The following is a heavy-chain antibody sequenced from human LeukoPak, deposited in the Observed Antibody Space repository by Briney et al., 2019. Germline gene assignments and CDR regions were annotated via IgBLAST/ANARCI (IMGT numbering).Heavy chain of an antibody. CDR1: GYTFTSYG. J-gene: IGHJ4*02. CDR3: ASEYYYDSSGYYFC. D-gene: IGHD3-22*01. CDR2: IIPILGIA. Sequence: SVKVSCKASGYTFTSYGISWVRQAPGQGLEWMGRIIPILGIANYAQKFQGRVTITADKSTSTAYMELSSLRSEDTAVYYCASEYYYDSSGYYFCWGQGTLVTVSS. V-gene: IGHV1-69*04.